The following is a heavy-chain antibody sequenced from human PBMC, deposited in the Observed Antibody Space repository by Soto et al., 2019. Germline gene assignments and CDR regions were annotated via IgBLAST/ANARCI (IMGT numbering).Heavy chain of an antibody. Sequence: DVRLLESGGGLVQPGGSLRLSCAASGSTFSSYSMSWVRQAPGKGLEWVSTIGTSASTYYGDSVRGRFTISRDNSRNTLYLQMNSLRAEDTAVYYCADLSRYCTSSNCDWGQGTLVTVSS. CDR1: GSTFSSYS. CDR2: IGTSAST. V-gene: IGHV3-23*01. D-gene: IGHD2-2*01. CDR3: ADLSRYCTSSNCD. J-gene: IGHJ4*02.